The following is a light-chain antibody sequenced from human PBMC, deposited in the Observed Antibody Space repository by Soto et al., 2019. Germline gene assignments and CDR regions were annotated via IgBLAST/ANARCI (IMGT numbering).Light chain of an antibody. CDR1: QSVSSSY. CDR3: QQYNKWPQT. V-gene: IGKV3-20*01. J-gene: IGKJ1*01. Sequence: EIVLTQSPGTLSLSPGERATLSCRASQSVSSSYLAWYQQKPGQAPRLLIYGASSRATGIPDRFSGSGSGTEFTLTITSLQSEDFAVYYCQQYNKWPQTFGQGTKVDIK. CDR2: GAS.